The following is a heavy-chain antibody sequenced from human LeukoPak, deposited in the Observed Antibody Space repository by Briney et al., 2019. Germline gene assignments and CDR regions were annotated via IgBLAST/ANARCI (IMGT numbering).Heavy chain of an antibody. D-gene: IGHD6-19*01. V-gene: IGHV1-2*02. CDR2: INPNSGGT. J-gene: IGHJ3*02. CDR1: ENTFTNYY. CDR3: ARVRSSAGSDAFDI. Sequence: GASVKVPCKASENTFTNYYMHWVRQAPGQGLEWMGWINPNSGGTNYAQKFQGRVTMTRDTSISTAYMELSRLRSDDTAVYYCARVRSSAGSDAFDIWGQGTMVTVSS.